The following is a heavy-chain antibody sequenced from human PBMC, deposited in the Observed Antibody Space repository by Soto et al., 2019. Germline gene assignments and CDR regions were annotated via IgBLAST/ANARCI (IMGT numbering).Heavy chain of an antibody. J-gene: IGHJ5*02. CDR3: ASHLKEDYGDYGVGMRRRWFDP. CDR2: IYYSGST. CDR1: GGSISSSSYY. Sequence: SETLSLTCTVSGGSISSSSYYWGWIRQPPRKGLERIGSIYYSGSTYYNPSLKSRVTISVDTSKNQFSLKLSSVTAADTAVYYCASHLKEDYGDYGVGMRRRWFDPWGQGTLVTVSS. V-gene: IGHV4-39*01. D-gene: IGHD4-17*01.